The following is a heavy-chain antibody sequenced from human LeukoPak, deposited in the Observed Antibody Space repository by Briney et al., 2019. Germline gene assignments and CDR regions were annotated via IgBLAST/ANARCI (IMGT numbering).Heavy chain of an antibody. CDR3: ARAPGPSRTSGAPGD. Sequence: SGGSLRLSCAASGFTVSTNYMTWVRQAPGKGLEWVSVIYGGGSTFYSDSVKGRFTISRDNSKNTLYLQMNSLRAEDTAVYYCARAPGPSRTSGAPGDWGQGTLLTVSS. V-gene: IGHV3-53*01. D-gene: IGHD2-8*01. J-gene: IGHJ4*02. CDR2: IYGGGST. CDR1: GFTVSTNY.